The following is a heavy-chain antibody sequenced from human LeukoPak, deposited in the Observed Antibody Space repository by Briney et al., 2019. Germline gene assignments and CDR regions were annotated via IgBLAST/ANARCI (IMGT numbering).Heavy chain of an antibody. J-gene: IGHJ6*02. CDR2: IIPILGIA. Sequence: ASVKVSCKASGGTFSSYAISWVRQAPGQGLEWMGRIIPILGIANYAQKFQGRVTITADKSTSTAYMELSSLRSEDTAVYYCAIYYGGNSSGYYYGMDVWGQGTTVTVSS. CDR3: AIYYGGNSSGYYYGMDV. CDR1: GGTFSSYA. D-gene: IGHD4-23*01. V-gene: IGHV1-69*04.